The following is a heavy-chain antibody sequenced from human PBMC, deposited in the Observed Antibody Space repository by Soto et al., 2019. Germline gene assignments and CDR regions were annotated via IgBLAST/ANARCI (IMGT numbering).Heavy chain of an antibody. Sequence: QVQLQQWGAGLLKPSETLSLTCAVYGGSFSGYYWSWIRQPPGQGLEWIGEINHSGSTNYNPSLKRRVTISVDTSKNQFSPKLSSVTAADTAVYYCARGRGDDSSGFFDYWVQGTLVTVSS. CDR1: GGSFSGYY. D-gene: IGHD3-22*01. V-gene: IGHV4-34*01. CDR2: INHSGST. J-gene: IGHJ4*02. CDR3: ARGRGDDSSGFFDY.